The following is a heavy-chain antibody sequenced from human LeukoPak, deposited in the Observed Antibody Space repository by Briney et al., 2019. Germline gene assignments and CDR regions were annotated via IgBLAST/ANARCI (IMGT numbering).Heavy chain of an antibody. J-gene: IGHJ4*02. Sequence: PGTSLRLSCAASGFTFSSYSMHWVRQAPGKGLEWVAVISYEGSKKYYADSVKGRFTISRDNSKNTLYLQMNSLRAEDTAVYYCARERTTVVSPFVYWGQGTLVTVSS. V-gene: IGHV3-30-3*01. CDR3: ARERTTVVSPFVY. CDR2: ISYEGSKK. CDR1: GFTFSSYS. D-gene: IGHD4-23*01.